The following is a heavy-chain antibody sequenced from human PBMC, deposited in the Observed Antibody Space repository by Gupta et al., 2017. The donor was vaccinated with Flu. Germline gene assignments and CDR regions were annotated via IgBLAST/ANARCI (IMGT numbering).Heavy chain of an antibody. Sequence: EVQLVESGGGLVKPGGSLRLSCAASGFTFSPYPMIWVRQAPGRGLEWVSSISSSSSSVYYADSVKGRFTISRDNAKKSLYLQMDSLRVEDTAVYYCAREVRRNWFDPWGQGTLVTVSS. J-gene: IGHJ5*02. CDR3: AREVRRNWFDP. CDR1: GFTFSPYP. CDR2: ISSSSSSV. V-gene: IGHV3-21*01.